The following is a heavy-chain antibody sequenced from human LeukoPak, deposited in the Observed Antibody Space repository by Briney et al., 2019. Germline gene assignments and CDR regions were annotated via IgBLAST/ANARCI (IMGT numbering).Heavy chain of an antibody. CDR3: TRGAPVGSSREFDY. J-gene: IGHJ4*02. V-gene: IGHV6-1*01. CDR1: GDSVSSNSAA. Sequence: SQTLSLTCAISGDSVSSNSAAWNWIRQSPLRGLEWLGRTYYRSKWYNDYAVSMKSRITINPDTSKNQFSLQLNSVTPEDTAVYYCTRGAPVGSSREFDYWGQGTLVTVSS. CDR2: TYYRSKWYN. D-gene: IGHD5-24*01.